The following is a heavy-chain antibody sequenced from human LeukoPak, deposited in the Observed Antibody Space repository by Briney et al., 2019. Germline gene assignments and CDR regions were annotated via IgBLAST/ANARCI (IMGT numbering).Heavy chain of an antibody. D-gene: IGHD3-22*01. CDR3: ARRPRDTSGYYLGAFHD. J-gene: IGHJ3*01. CDR2: IGASGADT. V-gene: IGHV3-23*01. CDR1: AFTFSSYV. Sequence: PGGSLRLSCAASAFTFSSYVMSWVRQAPGKGLEWVSVIGASGADTYYSDSVKGRFTVSRDNSQNTLFLHMSSLRAEDTAVYFCARRPRDTSGYYLGAFHDWGQGTTVTVSS.